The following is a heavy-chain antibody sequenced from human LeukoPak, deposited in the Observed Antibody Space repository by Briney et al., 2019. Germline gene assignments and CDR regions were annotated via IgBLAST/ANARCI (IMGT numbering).Heavy chain of an antibody. Sequence: SETLSLTCTVSGGSISSTSYYWGWIRQPPGKGLEWIGSIHYSGSTYNNPSLKSRVTISVDTSKKQFSLKLSSVTAADAAVYYCARSAAVTGQFDFWGPGTLVTVSS. V-gene: IGHV4-39*07. CDR3: ARSAAVTGQFDF. J-gene: IGHJ4*02. D-gene: IGHD6-19*01. CDR1: GGSISSTSYY. CDR2: IHYSGST.